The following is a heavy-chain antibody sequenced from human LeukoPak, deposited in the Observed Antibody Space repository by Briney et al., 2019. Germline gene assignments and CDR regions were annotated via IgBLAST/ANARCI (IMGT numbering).Heavy chain of an antibody. CDR2: IYPGDSDT. CDR1: GYSFTSYW. Sequence: GESLKISCKGSGYSFTSYWIGWVRQMPGKGLEWMGIIYPGDSDTRYSPSFQGQVTISADKSISTAYLQWSSLKASDTAMYYCARGEVAGARTNWFDPWGQGTLVTVSS. V-gene: IGHV5-51*01. CDR3: ARGEVAGARTNWFDP. J-gene: IGHJ5*02. D-gene: IGHD6-19*01.